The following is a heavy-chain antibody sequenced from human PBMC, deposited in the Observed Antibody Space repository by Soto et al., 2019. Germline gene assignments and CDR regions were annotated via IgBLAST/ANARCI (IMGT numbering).Heavy chain of an antibody. CDR1: GGSISSYY. Sequence: SETLSLTCTVSGGSISSYYWSWIRQPPGKGLEWIGYIYYSGSTNYNPSLKSRVTISVDTSKNQFSLKLSSVTAADTAVYYCARLTIAAAGPRYYYYMDVWGKGTTVTVSS. V-gene: IGHV4-59*08. CDR2: IYYSGST. J-gene: IGHJ6*03. D-gene: IGHD6-13*01. CDR3: ARLTIAAAGPRYYYYMDV.